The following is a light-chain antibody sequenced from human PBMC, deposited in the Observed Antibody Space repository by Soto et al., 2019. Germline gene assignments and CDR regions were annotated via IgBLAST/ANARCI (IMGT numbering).Light chain of an antibody. Sequence: DIQMTQSPSTLSASVGDRVTITCRASQSISSWLAWYQQKPGKAPKLLIYDASRLESGVPSRFSGSESGTEFTLTISSLQPDDFATYYCQQYNGYSLTFGQGTKLEIK. V-gene: IGKV1-5*01. CDR2: DAS. CDR1: QSISSW. J-gene: IGKJ2*01. CDR3: QQYNGYSLT.